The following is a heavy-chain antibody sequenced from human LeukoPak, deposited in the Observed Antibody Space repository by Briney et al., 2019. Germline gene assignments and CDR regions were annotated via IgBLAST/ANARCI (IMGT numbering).Heavy chain of an antibody. CDR1: GGTFSSYA. J-gene: IGHJ6*03. D-gene: IGHD2-2*03. Sequence: ASVKVSCKASGGTFSSYAISWVRQAPGQGLEWMGGIIPIFGTANYAQKFQGRVTITADESTSTAYMELSSLRTEDTAVYYCARMDIVVVPAAPIYYMDVWGKGTTVTVSS. V-gene: IGHV1-69*13. CDR2: IIPIFGTA. CDR3: ARMDIVVVPAAPIYYMDV.